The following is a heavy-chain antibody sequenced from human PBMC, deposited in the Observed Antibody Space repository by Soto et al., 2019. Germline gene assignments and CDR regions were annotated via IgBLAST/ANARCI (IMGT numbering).Heavy chain of an antibody. D-gene: IGHD3-3*01. CDR1: GGTLSRFISYP. V-gene: IGHV1-69*06. J-gene: IGHJ4*03. CDR2: IVPNIGTV. Sequence: ASVKVSCKASGGTLSRFISYPINWVRQAPGQGLEWMGGIVPNIGTVNYAQKFQGRLTITADKSTGTAYMELSNLRSEDTALYYCATRDTSGFLRYFDNWGQGTLVTVSS. CDR3: ATRDTSGFLRYFDN.